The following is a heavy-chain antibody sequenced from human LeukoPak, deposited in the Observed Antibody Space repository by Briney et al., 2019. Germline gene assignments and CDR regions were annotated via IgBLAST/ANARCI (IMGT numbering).Heavy chain of an antibody. Sequence: GGSLRLSCAASGFTFSSLSFNWVRQAPGKGLEWVAVIFRGDGTYHADSVKGRFTISRDTSKNTVYLHMNSLTAEHTAIYYCVKEVPGTTIYDWGQGILVTVSS. J-gene: IGHJ4*02. CDR2: IFRGDGT. CDR1: GFTFSSLS. V-gene: IGHV3-66*01. CDR3: VKEVPGTTIYD. D-gene: IGHD4-11*01.